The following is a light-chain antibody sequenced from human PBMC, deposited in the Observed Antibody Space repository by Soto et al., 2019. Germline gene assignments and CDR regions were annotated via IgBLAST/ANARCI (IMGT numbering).Light chain of an antibody. Sequence: DIVMTQSPDSLAVSLVERATINCKSSQSVLYSANNKNCLAWYQQKPGQPPKLLLYWASTRESGVPDRFSGSGSGTDFTLTISSLQAEDVAVYYCQQYYSTPRTFGQGTKVEIK. CDR3: QQYYSTPRT. J-gene: IGKJ1*01. CDR1: QSVLYSANNKNC. V-gene: IGKV4-1*01. CDR2: WAS.